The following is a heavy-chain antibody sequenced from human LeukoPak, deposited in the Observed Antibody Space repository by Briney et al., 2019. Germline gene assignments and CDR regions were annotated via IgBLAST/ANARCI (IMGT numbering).Heavy chain of an antibody. V-gene: IGHV3-53*01. CDR2: IYSGGST. D-gene: IGHD2/OR15-2a*01. CDR3: ARRNPLSSNAFDI. Sequence: GGSLRLSCAASGFTVSSNYMSWVRQTPGKGLEWVSVIYSGGSTYYADSVKGRFTTSRDNSKNTLYLQMNSLRAEDTAVYYCARRNPLSSNAFDIWGQGTKVTVSS. J-gene: IGHJ3*02. CDR1: GFTVSSNY.